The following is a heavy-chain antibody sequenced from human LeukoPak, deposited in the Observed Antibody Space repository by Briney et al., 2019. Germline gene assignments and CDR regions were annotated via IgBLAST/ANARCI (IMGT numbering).Heavy chain of an antibody. CDR1: GGSFSGYY. Sequence: SETLSLTCAVYGGSFSGYYWSWIHQPPGKGLEWIGEINHSGSTNYNPSLKSRVTISVDTSKNQFSLKLSSVTAADTAVYYCARGRTPDAFDIWGQGTMVTVSS. D-gene: IGHD1-14*01. J-gene: IGHJ3*02. V-gene: IGHV4-34*01. CDR2: INHSGST. CDR3: ARGRTPDAFDI.